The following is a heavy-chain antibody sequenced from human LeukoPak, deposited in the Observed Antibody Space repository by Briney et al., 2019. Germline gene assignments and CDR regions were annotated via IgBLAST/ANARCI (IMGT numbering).Heavy chain of an antibody. CDR3: AKDMAYGYYDSSGYTTRGDY. CDR1: GFTFSSYG. V-gene: IGHV3-30*18. CDR2: ISYDGSNK. Sequence: GRSLRLSCAAPGFTFSSYGMHWVRQAPGKGLEWVAVISYDGSNKYYADSVKGRFTISRDNSKNTLYLQMNSLRAEDTAVYYCAKDMAYGYYDSSGYTTRGDYWGQGTLVTVSS. J-gene: IGHJ4*02. D-gene: IGHD3-22*01.